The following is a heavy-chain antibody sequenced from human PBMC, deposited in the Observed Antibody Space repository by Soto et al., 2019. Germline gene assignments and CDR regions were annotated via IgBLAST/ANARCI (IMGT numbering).Heavy chain of an antibody. Sequence: GESLKISCKGSGYSFTSYWIGWVRQMPGKGLEWMGIIYPGDSDTRYSPSFQGQVTISADKSISTAYLQWSSLKASDTAMYYCAIVGLVPAASDRYYYYGMDVWGQGTTVTVSS. CDR3: AIVGLVPAASDRYYYYGMDV. J-gene: IGHJ6*02. CDR1: GYSFTSYW. CDR2: IYPGDSDT. V-gene: IGHV5-51*01. D-gene: IGHD2-2*01.